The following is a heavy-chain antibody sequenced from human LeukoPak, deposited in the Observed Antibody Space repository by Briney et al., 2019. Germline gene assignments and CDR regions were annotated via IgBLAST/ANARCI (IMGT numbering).Heavy chain of an antibody. CDR2: IYPSART. Sequence: SETLSLTCTVSGGSISSGGYYWSWIRQHPGKGLEWIGRIYPSARTYYNPSLKSRVTISVDMSKNQLSLKLSSVTAADTAVYYCARSKSTSQVDAFDIWGQGTMVTVSS. D-gene: IGHD2-2*01. J-gene: IGHJ3*02. CDR3: ARSKSTSQVDAFDI. V-gene: IGHV4-61*02. CDR1: GGSISSGGYY.